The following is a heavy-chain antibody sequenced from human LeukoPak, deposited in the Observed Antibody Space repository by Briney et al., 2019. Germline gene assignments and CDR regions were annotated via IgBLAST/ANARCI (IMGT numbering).Heavy chain of an antibody. CDR1: GYTFTGYY. D-gene: IGHD6-19*01. CDR3: AREDIAVAGTSASLDY. Sequence: ASVKVSCKASGYTFTGYYMHWVRQASGQGLEWMGWINPNSGGTNYAQKFQGWVTMTRDTSISTAYMELSRLRSDDTAVYYCAREDIAVAGTSASLDYWGQGTLVTVSS. CDR2: INPNSGGT. V-gene: IGHV1-2*04. J-gene: IGHJ4*02.